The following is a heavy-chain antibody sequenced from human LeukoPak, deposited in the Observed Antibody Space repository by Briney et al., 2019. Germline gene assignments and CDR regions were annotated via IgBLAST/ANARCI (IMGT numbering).Heavy chain of an antibody. CDR1: GGSFSGYY. CDR3: ARGSGANYVWGSYRSFYFDY. D-gene: IGHD3-16*02. V-gene: IGHV4-34*01. Sequence: SETLSLTCAVYGGSFSGYYWSWIRQPPGEGLEWIGEINHSGSTNYNPSLKSRVTISVDTSKNQFSLKLSSVTAADTAVYYCARGSGANYVWGSYRSFYFDYWGQGTLVTVSS. CDR2: INHSGST. J-gene: IGHJ4*02.